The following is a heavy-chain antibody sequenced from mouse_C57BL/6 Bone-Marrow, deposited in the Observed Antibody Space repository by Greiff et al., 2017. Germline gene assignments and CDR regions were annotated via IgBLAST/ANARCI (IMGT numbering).Heavy chain of an antibody. CDR2: IYPGDGDT. CDR3: ARGGYDAWFAY. CDR1: GYAFSSSW. J-gene: IGHJ3*01. D-gene: IGHD2-2*01. Sequence: VQLMESGPELVKPGASVKISCKASGYAFSSSWMNWVKQRPGKGLEWIGRIYPGDGDTNYNGKFKGKATLTADKSSSTAYMQLSSLTSEDSAVYFCARGGYDAWFAYWGEGTLVTGAA. V-gene: IGHV1-82*01.